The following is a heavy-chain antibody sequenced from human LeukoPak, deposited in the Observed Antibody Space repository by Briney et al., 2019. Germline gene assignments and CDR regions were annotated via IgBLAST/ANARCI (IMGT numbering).Heavy chain of an antibody. CDR2: INAGNGNT. V-gene: IGHV1-3*01. J-gene: IGHJ6*02. Sequence: ASVKVSCKASGYTFTSYAMHWVRQAPGQRLEWMGWINAGNGNTKYSQKFQGRVTITRDTSASTAYMELSSLRSEDTAVYYCARDQHEAPYYYYYGMDVWGQGTTVTVSS. CDR3: ARDQHEAPYYYYYGMDV. CDR1: GYTFTSYA.